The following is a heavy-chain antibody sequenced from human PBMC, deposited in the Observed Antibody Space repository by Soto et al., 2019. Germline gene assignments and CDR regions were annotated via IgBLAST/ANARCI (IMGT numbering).Heavy chain of an antibody. D-gene: IGHD3-10*01. Sequence: PLEILSLTCTVSGGSIISGDYYWSWIRQPPGKGLEWIGNIHNSGNTNYNPSLMGRVTISLDTSNNQFSLKLSSVTAADTAVYYCARRYGSAFDIWGQGTMVTVSS. CDR3: ARRYGSAFDI. V-gene: IGHV4-61*08. J-gene: IGHJ3*02. CDR2: IHNSGNT. CDR1: GGSIISGDYY.